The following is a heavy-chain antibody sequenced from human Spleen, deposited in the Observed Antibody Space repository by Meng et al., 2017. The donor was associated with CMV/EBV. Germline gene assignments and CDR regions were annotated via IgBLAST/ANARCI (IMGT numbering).Heavy chain of an antibody. J-gene: IGHJ4*02. D-gene: IGHD4-17*01. CDR1: GFTFSSYA. CDR2: ISYDGSNK. CDR3: ARGMTTVTHGGDY. Sequence: QVQLVESXXGVGQPGXSLRLSCAASGFTFSSYALHWVRQAPGKGLEWVAVISYDGSNKYYADSVKGRFTISRDNSKNTLYLQMNSLRAEDTAVYYCARGMTTVTHGGDYWGQGTLVTVSS. V-gene: IGHV3-30-3*01.